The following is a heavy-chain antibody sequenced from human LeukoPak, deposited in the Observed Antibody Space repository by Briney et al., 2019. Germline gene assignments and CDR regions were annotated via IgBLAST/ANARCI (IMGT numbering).Heavy chain of an antibody. V-gene: IGHV4-4*07. J-gene: IGHJ6*03. CDR3: ARDQRAYYHMDI. CDR1: GGSISSHY. CDR2: IYISGDT. Sequence: PSETLSLTCTVSGGSISSHYWSWIRQPAGKGLEWIGRIYISGDTDYNPSLKSRVTTSVDTSKNQFFLKLSSVTAADTAVYYCARDQRAYYHMDIWGKGTTATVSS.